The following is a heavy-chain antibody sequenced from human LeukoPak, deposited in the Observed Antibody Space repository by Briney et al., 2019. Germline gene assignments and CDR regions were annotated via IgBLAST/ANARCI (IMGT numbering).Heavy chain of an antibody. J-gene: IGHJ4*02. CDR3: ARVATILSEFDY. CDR1: GYTFTSYY. D-gene: IGHD3-9*01. Sequence: ASVNVSCMASGYTFTSYYMHGVRPAPGQGVEWMGIINPSGGSTSYAQKFQGRVTMTRDTSTSTVYTEPSSLRSEDTAVYYCARVATILSEFDYWGQGTLVTVSS. V-gene: IGHV1-46*01. CDR2: INPSGGST.